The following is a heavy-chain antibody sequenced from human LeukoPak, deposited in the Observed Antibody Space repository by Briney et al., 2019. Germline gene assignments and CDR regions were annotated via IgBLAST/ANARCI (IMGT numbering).Heavy chain of an antibody. Sequence: SQTLSLTCAISGDSVSSNSAAWNWIRQSPSRGLEWLGRTYFRSQWHYDSAGSAKGRVTVSPDTSKNQVSLQVDSVTPEDTAVYYCARGTAVTTDYWGQGTLVTVSS. V-gene: IGHV6-1*01. CDR2: TYFRSQWHY. J-gene: IGHJ4*02. D-gene: IGHD4-11*01. CDR1: GDSVSSNSAA. CDR3: ARGTAVTTDY.